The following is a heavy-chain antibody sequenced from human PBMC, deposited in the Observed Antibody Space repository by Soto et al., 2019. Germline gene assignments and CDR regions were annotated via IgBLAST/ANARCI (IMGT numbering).Heavy chain of an antibody. CDR1: GFPFSNAW. V-gene: IGHV3-15*01. CDR2: IKSETDGGTT. J-gene: IGHJ4*02. CDR3: TTSDYIWGNYRYRWAY. D-gene: IGHD3-16*02. Sequence: EVQLVESGGGLVKPGGYLRLSCAASGFPFSNAWMSWVRQAPGEGLEWVARIKSETDGGTTDYAAPVEGRCTISRDDSKNTLDLQMNNLKIEDTAVYYCTTSDYIWGNYRYRWAYWGQGPLVTVSS.